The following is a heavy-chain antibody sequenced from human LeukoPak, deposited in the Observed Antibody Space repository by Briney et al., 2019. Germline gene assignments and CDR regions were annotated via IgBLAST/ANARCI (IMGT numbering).Heavy chain of an antibody. CDR1: GFTFSSYA. CDR3: VSYCSGGSCQSDSDY. V-gene: IGHV3-30*01. D-gene: IGHD2-15*01. J-gene: IGHJ4*02. CDR2: ISYDGSNK. Sequence: GGSLRLSCAASGFTFSSYAMHWVRQAPGKGLEWVAVISYDGSNKYYADSVKGRFTISRDNSKNTLYLQMNSLRAKDTAVYYCVSYCSGGSCQSDSDYWGQGTLVTVSS.